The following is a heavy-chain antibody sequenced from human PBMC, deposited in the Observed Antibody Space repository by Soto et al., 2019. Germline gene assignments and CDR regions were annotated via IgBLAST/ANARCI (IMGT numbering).Heavy chain of an antibody. CDR3: ARATYYFDSTGPKIGYFDY. Sequence: GGSLRLSCAASGFTFNSYAMHWVRQAPGKGLEWVAAISYDGSNKYYADSVKGRFTISRDNSKNTLYLQMNSLRAEDTAVYYCARATYYFDSTGPKIGYFDYWGQGTLVTVSS. CDR1: GFTFNSYA. D-gene: IGHD3-22*01. J-gene: IGHJ4*02. V-gene: IGHV3-30-3*01. CDR2: ISYDGSNK.